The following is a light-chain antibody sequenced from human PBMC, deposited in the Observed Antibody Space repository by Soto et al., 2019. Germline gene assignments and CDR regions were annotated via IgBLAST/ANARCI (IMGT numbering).Light chain of an antibody. CDR3: SSYAGSTTPYV. Sequence: HSELTQTXSVSGSPGQSITLCCIGTRSDVGAYNLVSWYQQHPGKAPKLMIYEDTTRPSGVSNRFSASKSGNTASLTISGLQAEDEADYYCSSYAGSTTPYVFGTGTKVTVL. CDR1: RSDVGAYNL. V-gene: IGLV2-23*01. J-gene: IGLJ1*01. CDR2: EDT.